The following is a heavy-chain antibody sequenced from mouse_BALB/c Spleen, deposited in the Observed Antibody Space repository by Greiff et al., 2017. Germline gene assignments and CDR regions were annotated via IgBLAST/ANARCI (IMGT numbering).Heavy chain of an antibody. CDR1: GFTFSDFY. CDR3: ARVLRGYFDV. CDR2: SRNKANDYTT. Sequence: EVNLVESGGGLVQPGGSLRLSCATSGFTFSDFYMEWVRQPPGKRLEWIAASRNKANDYTTEYSASVKGRFIVSRDTSQSILYLQMNALRAEDTAIYYCARVLRGYFDVWGAGTTVTVSS. V-gene: IGHV7-1*02. J-gene: IGHJ1*01.